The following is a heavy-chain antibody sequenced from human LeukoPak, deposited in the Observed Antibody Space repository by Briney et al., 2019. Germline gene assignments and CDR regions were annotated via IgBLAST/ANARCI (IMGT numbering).Heavy chain of an antibody. CDR1: GFTFSTYG. J-gene: IGHJ4*02. V-gene: IGHV3-30*18. CDR3: AKDAGHCSGGSCYRQDY. CDR2: ISNDGSNK. Sequence: GGSLRLSCAASGFTFSTYGMHWVRQAPGKGPEWVAVISNDGSNKYHAESVRGRFTISRDNSKYTLYLQMNSLRAEDTAVYYCAKDAGHCSGGSCYRQDYWGQGTLVTVSS. D-gene: IGHD2-15*01.